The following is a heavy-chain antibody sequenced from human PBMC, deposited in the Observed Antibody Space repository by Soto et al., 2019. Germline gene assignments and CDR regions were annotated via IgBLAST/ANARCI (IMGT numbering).Heavy chain of an antibody. J-gene: IGHJ4*02. D-gene: IGHD3-22*01. V-gene: IGHV4-59*12. CDR2: IYYTGSI. Sequence: SETLSLTCTVSGGSISSYYWSWVRQPPGKGLEWIGYIYYTGSINYNPSLKSRVTIFIDASKNQFSLRLSSVTAADTAVYYCARSMFYSDGINYSPFEYWGQGTLVTVSS. CDR1: GGSISSYY. CDR3: ARSMFYSDGINYSPFEY.